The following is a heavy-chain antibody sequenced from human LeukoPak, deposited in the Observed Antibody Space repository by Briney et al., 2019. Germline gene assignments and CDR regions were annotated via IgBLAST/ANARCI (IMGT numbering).Heavy chain of an antibody. J-gene: IGHJ4*02. V-gene: IGHV4-61*02. Sequence: PSETLSLTCTVSGGSISSGSYYWSSIRQPAGKGLEWIGRIYTSGSTNYNPSLKSRVTISVDTSKNQFSLKLSSVTAADTAVYYCATELYYDILTGYVDDYWGQGTLVTVSS. CDR2: IYTSGST. CDR3: ATELYYDILTGYVDDY. D-gene: IGHD3-9*01. CDR1: GGSISSGSYY.